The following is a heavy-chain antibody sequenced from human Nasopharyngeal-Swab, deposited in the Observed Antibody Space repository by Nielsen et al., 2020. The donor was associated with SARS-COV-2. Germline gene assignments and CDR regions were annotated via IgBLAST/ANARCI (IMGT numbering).Heavy chain of an antibody. D-gene: IGHD1-1*01. CDR1: GFTFSSYP. CDR3: AGYRRSPPFDY. Sequence: LSLTCEASGFTFSSYPMQWVRRAPGKGLEWVSSISSSSSYIYYADSVKGRFTISRDNAKNSLYLQMNSLRAEDTAVYYCAGYRRSPPFDYWGQGTLVTVSS. CDR2: ISSSSSYI. J-gene: IGHJ4*02. V-gene: IGHV3-21*01.